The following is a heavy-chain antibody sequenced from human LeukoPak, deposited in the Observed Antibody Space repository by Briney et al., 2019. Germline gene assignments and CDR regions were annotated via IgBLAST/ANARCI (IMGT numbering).Heavy chain of an antibody. V-gene: IGHV1-2*02. CDR1: GYIFTDYY. J-gene: IGHJ5*02. CDR3: ATAGTVEAAATKWFDP. D-gene: IGHD2-2*01. CDR2: MNPNSGGA. Sequence: ASVKVSCKASGYIFTDYYMHWLRQAPGHGLEWMGWMNPNSGGANYAQEFQGRVTMSRDTSISTAYMELSSLISDDTAVYYCATAGTVEAAATKWFDPWGQGTLVTVSS.